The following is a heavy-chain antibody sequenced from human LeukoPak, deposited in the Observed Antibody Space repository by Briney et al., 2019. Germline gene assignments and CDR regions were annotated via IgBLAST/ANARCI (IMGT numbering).Heavy chain of an antibody. D-gene: IGHD3-10*01. Sequence: KPSETLSLTCAVYGGSFSGYYWSWIRQPPGKGLEWIGEINHSGSTNYDPSLKSRVTISVDTSKNQFSLKLSSVTAADTAVYYCARMVRGFAATGKFDYWGQGTLVTVSS. J-gene: IGHJ4*02. CDR1: GGSFSGYY. CDR2: INHSGST. V-gene: IGHV4-34*01. CDR3: ARMVRGFAATGKFDY.